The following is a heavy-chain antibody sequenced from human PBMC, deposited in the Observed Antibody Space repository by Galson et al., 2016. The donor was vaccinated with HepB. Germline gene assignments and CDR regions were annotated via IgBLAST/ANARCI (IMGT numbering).Heavy chain of an antibody. CDR1: AFNFNNYD. CDR2: ISSDGTHQ. V-gene: IGHV3-30*03. CDR3: ATGGPVVTATQVSGGGVTVHNAFDI. J-gene: IGHJ3*02. D-gene: IGHD2-21*02. Sequence: SLRLSCAASAFNFNNYDIHWVRQAPGKGLEWVTTISSDGTHQDYVDSVKGRFTISRDDSTNTVSLQMNSLRLEDTAMYYCATGGPVVTATQVSGGGVTVHNAFDIWGQGTMVTVSS.